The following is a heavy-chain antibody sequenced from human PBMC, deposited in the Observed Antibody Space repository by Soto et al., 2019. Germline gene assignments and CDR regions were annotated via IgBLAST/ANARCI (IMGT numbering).Heavy chain of an antibody. V-gene: IGHV3-66*04. J-gene: IGHJ4*02. D-gene: IGHD5-18*01. CDR1: GVTVSSNY. CDR2: IYSGGST. CDR3: ARHGYNYGGGYFDY. Sequence: GGSLRLSCAASGVTVSSNYMSWVRQAPGKWLEWVSVIYSGGSTYYADSVKGRFTISRDNSKNTLYLQMNSLRAEDTAVYYCARHGYNYGGGYFDYWGQGTLVIVSS.